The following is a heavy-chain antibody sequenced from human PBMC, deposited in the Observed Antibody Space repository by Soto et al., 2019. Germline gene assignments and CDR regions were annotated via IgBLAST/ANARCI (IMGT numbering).Heavy chain of an antibody. CDR1: GFTFSGYG. CDR3: AKDKGPYSYGPYGMDV. CDR2: ISYDGSNK. J-gene: IGHJ6*02. D-gene: IGHD5-18*01. Sequence: QVQLVESGGGVVQPGRSLRLSCAASGFTFSGYGMLWVRQAPGKVLEWVALISYDGSNKYYADSVKGRFTISRDNSKNTLYLQMNSLRAEDAAVYYCAKDKGPYSYGPYGMDVWGQGTTVTVSS. V-gene: IGHV3-30*18.